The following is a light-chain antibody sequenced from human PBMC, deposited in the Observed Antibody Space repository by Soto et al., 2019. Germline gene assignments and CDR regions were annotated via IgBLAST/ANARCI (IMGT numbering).Light chain of an antibody. Sequence: DIQMTQSPSTLSATVGDRVTITCRASQTIGTWLAWYQHKPGKAPKFLIYAASSLQSGVPSRFSGSGSGTDFTLTISSLQPEDFATYYCQQANSFPPTFGGGTKVEIK. V-gene: IGKV1-12*01. CDR2: AAS. J-gene: IGKJ4*01. CDR1: QTIGTW. CDR3: QQANSFPPT.